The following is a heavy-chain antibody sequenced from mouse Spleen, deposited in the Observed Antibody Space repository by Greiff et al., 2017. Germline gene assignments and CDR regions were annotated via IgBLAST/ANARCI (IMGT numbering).Heavy chain of an antibody. V-gene: IGHV3-6*01. CDR1: GYSITSGYY. Sequence: EVKLMESGPGLVKPSQSLSLTCSVTGYSITSGYYWNWIRQFPGNKLEWMGYISYDGSNNYNPSLKNRISITRDTSKNQFFLKLNSVTTEDTATYYCARGEADGYLFAYWGQGTLVTVSA. D-gene: IGHD2-3*01. CDR2: ISYDGSN. CDR3: ARGEADGYLFAY. J-gene: IGHJ3*01.